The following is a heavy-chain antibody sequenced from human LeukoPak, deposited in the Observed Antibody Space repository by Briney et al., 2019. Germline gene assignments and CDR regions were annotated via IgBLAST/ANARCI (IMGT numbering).Heavy chain of an antibody. CDR3: GSRIATAGSVDY. J-gene: IGHJ4*02. Sequence: GGSLRLSCAASGFTVSSNYTSWVRQAPGKGLEWVSVIYSSGSTYYADSVKGRFTISRDNSKNTLHLQMNTLRAEDTAVYYCGSRIATAGSVDYWGQGTQVTVSS. CDR1: GFTVSSNY. V-gene: IGHV3-53*01. D-gene: IGHD6-13*01. CDR2: IYSSGST.